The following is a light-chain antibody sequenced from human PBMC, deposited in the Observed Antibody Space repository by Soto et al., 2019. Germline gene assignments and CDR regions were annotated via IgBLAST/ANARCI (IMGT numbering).Light chain of an antibody. CDR1: HCVTSN. CDR2: RAS. CDR3: QQNNNRPRT. Sequence: EIVLTQSPATLSLSPGERATLSCTASHCVTSNLAWFQQRPGQAPRLLIYRASTRATRIPARFSGSGSASEFTLTSSSLQYVDADVYQCQQNNNRPRTFGQGTKV. V-gene: IGKV3-15*01. J-gene: IGKJ1*01.